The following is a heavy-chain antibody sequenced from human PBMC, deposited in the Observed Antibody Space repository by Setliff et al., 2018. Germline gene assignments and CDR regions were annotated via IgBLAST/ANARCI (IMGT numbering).Heavy chain of an antibody. CDR1: GYTFTSHY. CDR3: ARDVFPYHYEGAFDI. V-gene: IGHV1-46*01. Sequence: ASVKVSCKASGYTFTSHYMHWVRQAPGLGLEWMGTINPSSGRTSYAQKFQGRVTMTRDTPTSTVYMDMSSLRSKDTAVYYCARDVFPYHYEGAFDIWGQGTMVTVSS. D-gene: IGHD3-22*01. J-gene: IGHJ3*02. CDR2: INPSSGRT.